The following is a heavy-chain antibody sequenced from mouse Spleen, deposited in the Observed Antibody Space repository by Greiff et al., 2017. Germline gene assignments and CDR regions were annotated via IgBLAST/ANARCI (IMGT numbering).Heavy chain of an antibody. D-gene: IGHD2-13*01. J-gene: IGHJ2*01. CDR3: AGGGDVFDY. CDR1: GYSITSGYY. V-gene: IGHV3-6*01. CDR2: ISYDGSN. Sequence: VQLQQSGPGLVKPSQSLSLTCSVTGYSITSGYYWNWIRQFPGNKLEWMGYISYDGSNNYNPSLKNRISITRDTSKNQFFLKLNSVTTEDTATYYCAGGGDVFDYWGQGTTLTVSS.